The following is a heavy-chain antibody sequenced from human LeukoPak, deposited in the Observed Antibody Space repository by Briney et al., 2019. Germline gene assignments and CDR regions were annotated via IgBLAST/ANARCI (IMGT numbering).Heavy chain of an antibody. J-gene: IGHJ5*02. Sequence: PSETLSLTCAVYGGSFSGYYWSWIRQPPGKGLEWIGEINHSGRTNYNPSLKSRVTISVDTSKNQFSLKLSSVTAADTAVYYCARDLPPLYDFWSGIRNWFDPWGQGTLVTVSS. CDR2: INHSGRT. D-gene: IGHD3-3*01. V-gene: IGHV4-34*01. CDR1: GGSFSGYY. CDR3: ARDLPPLYDFWSGIRNWFDP.